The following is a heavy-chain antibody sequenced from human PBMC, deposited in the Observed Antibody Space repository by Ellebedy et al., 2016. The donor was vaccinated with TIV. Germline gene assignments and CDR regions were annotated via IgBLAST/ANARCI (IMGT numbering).Heavy chain of an antibody. CDR1: GGSISSSSYY. CDR3: ARIDIVVVPAAMREYYFDY. CDR2: IYYSGST. V-gene: IGHV4-39*07. D-gene: IGHD2-2*01. Sequence: SETLSLXCTVSGGSISSSSYYWGWIRQPPGKGLEWIGSIYYSGSTYYNPSLKSRVTISVDTSKNQFSLKLSSVTAADTAVYYCARIDIVVVPAAMREYYFDYWGQGTLVTVSS. J-gene: IGHJ4*02.